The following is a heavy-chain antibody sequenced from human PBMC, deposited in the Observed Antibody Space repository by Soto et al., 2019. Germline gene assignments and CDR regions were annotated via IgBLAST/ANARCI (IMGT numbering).Heavy chain of an antibody. Sequence: ASVKVSCKASGGTFSSYAISWVRQAPGQGLEWMGGIIPIFGTANYAQKFQGRVTITADESTSTAYMELSSLRSEDTAVYYCARTEGPYYYYYGMDVWGQGTTVTVSS. CDR1: GGTFSSYA. J-gene: IGHJ6*02. V-gene: IGHV1-69*13. CDR3: ARTEGPYYYYYGMDV. CDR2: IIPIFGTA.